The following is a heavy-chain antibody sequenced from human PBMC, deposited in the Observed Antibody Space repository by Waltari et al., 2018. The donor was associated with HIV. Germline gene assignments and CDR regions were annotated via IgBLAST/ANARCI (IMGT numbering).Heavy chain of an antibody. Sequence: QVQLQESGPGLVKPSQTLSLNCTDSGGSISSGSYYWSRIRQPAGKGLEWIGRIYTSGSTNDTPPLKSRVTRSVDTSKNQFSLKLSSVTAADTAVYYCAREGKEDYDFWSGYFFGMDVWGQGTTVTVSS. J-gene: IGHJ6*02. CDR3: AREGKEDYDFWSGYFFGMDV. V-gene: IGHV4-61*02. CDR2: IYTSGST. CDR1: GGSISSGSYY. D-gene: IGHD3-3*01.